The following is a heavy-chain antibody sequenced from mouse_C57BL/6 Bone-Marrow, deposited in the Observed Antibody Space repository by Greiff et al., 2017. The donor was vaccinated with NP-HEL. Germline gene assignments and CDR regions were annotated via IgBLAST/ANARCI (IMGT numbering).Heavy chain of an antibody. Sequence: EVQLVESGGGLVQPGGSLSLSCAASGFTFTDYYMSWVRQPPGKALEWLGFIRNKANGYTTEYSASVKGRFTISRDNSQSILYLQMNALRAEDSATYYCARYSTYWDYWGQGTTLTVSS. CDR1: GFTFTDYY. CDR2: IRNKANGYTT. CDR3: ARYSTYWDY. V-gene: IGHV7-3*01. J-gene: IGHJ2*01.